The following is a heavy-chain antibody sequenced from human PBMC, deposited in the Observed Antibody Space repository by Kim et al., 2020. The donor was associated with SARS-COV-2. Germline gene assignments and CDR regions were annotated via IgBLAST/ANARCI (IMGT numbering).Heavy chain of an antibody. V-gene: IGHV3-30*04. J-gene: IGHJ4*02. D-gene: IGHD3-9*01. Sequence: GGSLRLSCAASGFTFSSYAMHWVRQAPGKGLEWVAVISYDGSNKYYADSVKGRFTISRDNSKNTLYLQMNSLRAEDTAVYYCARVGSVLRYFDWIYWGQG. CDR1: GFTFSSYA. CDR3: ARVGSVLRYFDWIY. CDR2: ISYDGSNK.